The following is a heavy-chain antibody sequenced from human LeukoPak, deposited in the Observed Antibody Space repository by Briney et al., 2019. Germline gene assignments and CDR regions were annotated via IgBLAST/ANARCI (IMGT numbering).Heavy chain of an antibody. CDR2: INHSGST. V-gene: IGHV4-34*01. Sequence: PSETLSLTCAVYGGSFSGYYWSWIRQPPGKGLEWIGEINHSGSTNYNPSLKSRVTISVDTSKNQFSLKLSSVTAADAAVYYCVCGDTAIRYFDYWGQGTLVTVSS. CDR1: GGSFSGYY. CDR3: VCGDTAIRYFDY. J-gene: IGHJ4*02. D-gene: IGHD5-18*01.